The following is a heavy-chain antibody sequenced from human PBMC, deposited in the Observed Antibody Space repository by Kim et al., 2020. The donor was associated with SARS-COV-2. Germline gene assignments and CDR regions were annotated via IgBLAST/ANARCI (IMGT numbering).Heavy chain of an antibody. V-gene: IGHV3-21*01. CDR1: GFTFSSSG. Sequence: GGSLRLSCAASGFTFSSSGMIWVRQAPGKGLEWVAFIDPGSSHIYYADSVKGRVTISRDNARNSLFLQMNSLTADDSALYYCARDTSSHSSSPGVDYWGQGTLVTVSS. D-gene: IGHD3-22*01. CDR2: IDPGSSHI. CDR3: ARDTSSHSSSPGVDY. J-gene: IGHJ4*02.